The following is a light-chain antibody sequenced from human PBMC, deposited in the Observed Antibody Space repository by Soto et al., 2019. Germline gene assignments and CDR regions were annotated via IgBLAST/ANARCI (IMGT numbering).Light chain of an antibody. Sequence: QPVSVSGSPGQSIAISCTGSSRDVGAYDYVSWYQQHPDKAPRLIMYEVSYRPSGVSNRFSGSKSVNTATLTISGLQAEDEGDYYCSSHTTSDTRVFGTGTKLTVL. CDR2: EVS. CDR3: SSHTTSDTRV. V-gene: IGLV2-14*03. J-gene: IGLJ1*01. CDR1: SRDVGAYDY.